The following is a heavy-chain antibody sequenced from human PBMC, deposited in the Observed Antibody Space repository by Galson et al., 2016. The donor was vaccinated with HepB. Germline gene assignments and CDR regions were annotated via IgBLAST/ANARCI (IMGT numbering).Heavy chain of an antibody. V-gene: IGHV4-30-2*01. Sequence: TLSLTCAVSGGSISSGGYSWSWIRQPPGKGLEWIGYIFHRGSTYYNPSLKSRVTISVDRSKNQFSPNLSSVTAADTAVYYCARGLGGPTVTAYFEYWGQGTLVTVSS. CDR1: GGSISSGGYS. CDR2: IFHRGST. J-gene: IGHJ4*02. D-gene: IGHD4-17*01. CDR3: ARGLGGPTVTAYFEY.